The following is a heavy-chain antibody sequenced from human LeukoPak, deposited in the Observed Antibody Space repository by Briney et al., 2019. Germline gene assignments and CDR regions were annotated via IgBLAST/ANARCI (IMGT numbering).Heavy chain of an antibody. CDR1: GYTFADYY. CDR3: ARDDGLDY. V-gene: IGHV1-2*06. J-gene: IGHJ4*02. Sequence: ASVKVSCKASGYTFADYYMHWVRQAPGQGLEWMGRMSPTSGGRNYAPKFQGRVTMTRDTSISTAYMELSSLRSDDTAIYYCARDDGLDYWGQGTLVTVSS. CDR2: MSPTSGGR.